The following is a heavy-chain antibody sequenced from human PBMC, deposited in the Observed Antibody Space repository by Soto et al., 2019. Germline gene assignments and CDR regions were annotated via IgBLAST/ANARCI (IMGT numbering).Heavy chain of an antibody. D-gene: IGHD4-17*01. CDR1: GGSISSGDYY. Sequence: SETLSLTCTVSGGSISSGDYYWSWIRQPPGKGLEWIGYIYYSGSTYYNPSLKSRVTISVDTSKNQFSLKLSSVTAADTAVYYCASALRWQPRGKNWFDPWGQGTLVTAPQ. V-gene: IGHV4-30-4*01. CDR2: IYYSGST. J-gene: IGHJ5*02. CDR3: ASALRWQPRGKNWFDP.